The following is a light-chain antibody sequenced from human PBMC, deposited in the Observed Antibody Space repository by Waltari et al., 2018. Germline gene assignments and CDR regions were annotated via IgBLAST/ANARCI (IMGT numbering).Light chain of an antibody. CDR2: DND. Sequence: QSVLTQPPSVSAAPGQKVTISCSGSSPNLGGNYVAWYQHLPGAAPKLVIYDNDQGPSVIPDRFSGSKSGTSATLVITGLQTGDEADYYCGTWDRSLAAGVFGGGTKVTVL. CDR1: SPNLGGNY. J-gene: IGLJ3*02. V-gene: IGLV1-51*01. CDR3: GTWDRSLAAGV.